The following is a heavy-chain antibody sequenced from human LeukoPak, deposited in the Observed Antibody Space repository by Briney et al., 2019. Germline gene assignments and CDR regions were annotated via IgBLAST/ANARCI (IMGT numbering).Heavy chain of an antibody. Sequence: SETLSLICTVSGGSISSYYWSWIRQPPAKGLEWIGYIYYSGSTNYNPSLKSRVTISVDTSKNQFSLKLSSVTAADTAVYYCARWRDYYDFDYWGQGTLVTVSS. V-gene: IGHV4-59*01. J-gene: IGHJ4*02. D-gene: IGHD3-22*01. CDR3: ARWRDYYDFDY. CDR2: IYYSGST. CDR1: GGSISSYY.